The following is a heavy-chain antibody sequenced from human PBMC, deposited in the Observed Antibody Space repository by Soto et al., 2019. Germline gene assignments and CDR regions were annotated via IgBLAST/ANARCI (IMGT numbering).Heavy chain of an antibody. D-gene: IGHD1-1*01. CDR3: ARSGNDLGRYYYGMDV. Sequence: QVQLVQSGAEVKKPGSSVKVSCKASGGTFSSYAISWVRQAPGQGLEWMGGIIPIFGTANYAQKFQGRVTITADESTSTPYMELSSLRSEDTAVYYCARSGNDLGRYYYGMDVWGQGTTVTVSS. CDR1: GGTFSSYA. V-gene: IGHV1-69*12. CDR2: IIPIFGTA. J-gene: IGHJ6*02.